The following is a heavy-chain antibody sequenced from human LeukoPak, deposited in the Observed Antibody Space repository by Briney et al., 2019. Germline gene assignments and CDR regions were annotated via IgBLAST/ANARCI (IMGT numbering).Heavy chain of an antibody. CDR2: IIPIFGTA. Sequence: GASVKVSCKASGGTFSSYAISWVRQAPGQGLEWMGGIIPIFGTANYAQKFQGRVTITADESTSTAYMELSGLRSEDMAVYYCARAPDSSGYYYVSWGQGTLVTVSS. CDR3: ARAPDSSGYYYVS. CDR1: GGTFSSYA. J-gene: IGHJ4*02. D-gene: IGHD3-22*01. V-gene: IGHV1-69*13.